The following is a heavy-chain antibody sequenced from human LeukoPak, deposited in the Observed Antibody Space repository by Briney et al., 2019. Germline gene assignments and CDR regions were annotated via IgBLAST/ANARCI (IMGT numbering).Heavy chain of an antibody. J-gene: IGHJ5*02. CDR1: GFTVSSHY. CDR2: IYSGGST. Sequence: PGGSLRLSCAASGFTVSSHYMSWVRQAPGKGLEWVSVIYSGGSTYYADSVKGRFTISRDNSKNTLYLQMNSLRTEDTAVYYCARVPGVRLLRSNWFDPWGQGTLVTVSS. V-gene: IGHV3-53*01. CDR3: ARVPGVRLLRSNWFDP. D-gene: IGHD6-25*01.